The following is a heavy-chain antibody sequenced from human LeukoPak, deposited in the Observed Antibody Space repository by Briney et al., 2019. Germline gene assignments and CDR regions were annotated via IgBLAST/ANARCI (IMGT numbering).Heavy chain of an antibody. Sequence: PGGSLRLSCAASGFTFSSYAMSRVRQAPGKGLEWVSAISGSGGSTYYADSVKGRFTISRDNSKNTLYLQMNSLRAEDTAVYYCAKGDVVVVAATPSWFDPWGQGTLVTVSS. V-gene: IGHV3-23*01. J-gene: IGHJ5*02. CDR2: ISGSGGST. CDR1: GFTFSSYA. D-gene: IGHD2-15*01. CDR3: AKGDVVVVAATPSWFDP.